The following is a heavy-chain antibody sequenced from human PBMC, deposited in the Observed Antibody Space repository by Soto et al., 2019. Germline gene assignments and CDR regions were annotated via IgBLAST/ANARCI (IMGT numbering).Heavy chain of an antibody. V-gene: IGHV4-59*01. J-gene: IGHJ4*02. CDR3: ARDTRLYSFDV. CDR1: GDSMSSYY. D-gene: IGHD3-10*01. CDR2: VYYTGTT. Sequence: SETLSLTCSVSGDSMSSYYWTWIRQAPGKGLEWIGYVYYTGTTNYSPSLMNRVTISMDTSKNQFSLRVRSVTAADTAVYYCARDTRLYSFDVWGQGTLVTVSS.